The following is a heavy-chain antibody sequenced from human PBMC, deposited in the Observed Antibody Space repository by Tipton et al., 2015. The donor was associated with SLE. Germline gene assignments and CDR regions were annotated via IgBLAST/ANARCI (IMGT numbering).Heavy chain of an antibody. J-gene: IGHJ4*02. CDR3: ASSHLYDSSGYFH. CDR1: GYTFSSFG. CDR2: ISAYNGDT. D-gene: IGHD3-22*01. Sequence: QLVQSGAEVKKPGASVKVSCQASGYTFSSFGISWVRQGPGQGLEWMGWISAYNGDTNYAHKLQGRVTMTTDTSTSTAYMELRSLRSDDTAVYYCASSHLYDSSGYFHWGQGTLVTVSS. V-gene: IGHV1-18*04.